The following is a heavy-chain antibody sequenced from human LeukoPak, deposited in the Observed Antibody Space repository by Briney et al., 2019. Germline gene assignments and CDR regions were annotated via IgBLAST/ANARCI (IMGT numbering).Heavy chain of an antibody. CDR2: INPNSGGT. V-gene: IGHV1-2*06. Sequence: ASAKVSCKDSGYTFTGYYMHWVRQAPGQGLEWMGRINPNSGGTNSAQKFQGRVTMTRDTSINTAYMELNRLRSDDTAVYYCARAIAAAGDFWGQGTLVTVSS. CDR1: GYTFTGYY. CDR3: ARAIAAAGDF. D-gene: IGHD6-13*01. J-gene: IGHJ4*02.